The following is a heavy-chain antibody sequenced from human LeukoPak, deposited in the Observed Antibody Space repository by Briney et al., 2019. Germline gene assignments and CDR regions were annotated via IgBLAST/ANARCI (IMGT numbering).Heavy chain of an antibody. J-gene: IGHJ4*02. V-gene: IGHV4-30-4*01. D-gene: IGHD6-19*01. CDR2: IYYSGST. CDR3: ARDSSGWYSDY. Sequence: SQTLSFTCTVSGGSISSGDYYWSWIRQPPGKGLEWIGYIYYSGSTYYNPSLKSRVTISVDTSKNQFSLKLSSVTAADTAVYYCARDSSGWYSDYWGQGTLVTVSS. CDR1: GGSISSGDYY.